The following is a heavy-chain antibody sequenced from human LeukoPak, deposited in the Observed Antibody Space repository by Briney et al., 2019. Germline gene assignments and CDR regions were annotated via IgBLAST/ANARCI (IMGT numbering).Heavy chain of an antibody. CDR2: IYYSGST. Sequence: SETLSLTCTVSGGSISSTIYYWGWIRQPPGKGLEWIGSIYYSGSTYYNPSLSGRVTISVDTSKNQFSLKLSSVTAADTAVYYCARVAARLFDYWGQGTLVTVSS. CDR3: ARVAARLFDY. D-gene: IGHD6-6*01. CDR1: GGSISSTIYY. J-gene: IGHJ4*02. V-gene: IGHV4-39*07.